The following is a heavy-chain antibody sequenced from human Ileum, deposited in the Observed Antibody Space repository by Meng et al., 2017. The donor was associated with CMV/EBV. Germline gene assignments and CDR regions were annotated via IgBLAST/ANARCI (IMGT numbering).Heavy chain of an antibody. CDR1: GFTFSSYE. J-gene: IGHJ4*02. CDR2: ISSRGSTI. CDR3: ARDGPAYYFWSGYSHPYYFDY. Sequence: GGSLRLPCASSGFTFSSYEMNWVRQAPAKGLEWVSYISSRGSTIYYAHSVKGRFTISRDNAKNSLYLQLSSLRAEDTAVYYCARDGPAYYFWSGYSHPYYFDYWGQGTLVTVSS. D-gene: IGHD3-3*01. V-gene: IGHV3-48*03.